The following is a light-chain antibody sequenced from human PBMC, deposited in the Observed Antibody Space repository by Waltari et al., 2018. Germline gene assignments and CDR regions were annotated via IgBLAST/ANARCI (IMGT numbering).Light chain of an antibody. CDR1: SSDVGSYNL. Sequence: QSALTQPASVSGSPGQSITISCTGTSSDVGSYNLVSWYQQHPGKAPKLMIYEVSKRPSGGSNRCSGSKSGNTASLTISGLQAEDEADYYCCSYAGSSTSWVFGGGTKLTVL. J-gene: IGLJ3*02. CDR3: CSYAGSSTSWV. V-gene: IGLV2-23*02. CDR2: EVS.